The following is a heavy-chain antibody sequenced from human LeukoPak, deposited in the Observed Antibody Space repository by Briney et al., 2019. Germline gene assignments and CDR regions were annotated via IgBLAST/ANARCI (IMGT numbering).Heavy chain of an antibody. J-gene: IGHJ3*02. CDR2: INHSGST. Sequence: SETLSLTCAVYGGSFSGYYWSWIRQPPGKGLEWIGKINHSGSTNYNPSLKSRVTISVDTSKNQFSLKLSSVTAADTAVYYCARCGMATIYDAFDIWGQGTMVTVSS. CDR3: ARCGMATIYDAFDI. V-gene: IGHV4-34*01. D-gene: IGHD5-24*01. CDR1: GGSFSGYY.